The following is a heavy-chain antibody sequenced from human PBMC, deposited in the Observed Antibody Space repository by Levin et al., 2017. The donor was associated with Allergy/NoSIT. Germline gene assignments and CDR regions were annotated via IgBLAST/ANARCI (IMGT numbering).Heavy chain of an antibody. CDR3: ATVGTMTTPTFDY. V-gene: IGHV1-24*01. J-gene: IGHJ4*02. CDR1: GYTVTELS. D-gene: IGHD5-12*01. CDR2: FDPEDGET. Sequence: ASVKVSCKVSGYTVTELSMHWVRQAPGKGLEWMGGFDPEDGETIYAQKFQGRVTMTEDTSTDTAYMELSSLRSDDTAVYYCATVGTMTTPTFDYWGQGTLVTVSS.